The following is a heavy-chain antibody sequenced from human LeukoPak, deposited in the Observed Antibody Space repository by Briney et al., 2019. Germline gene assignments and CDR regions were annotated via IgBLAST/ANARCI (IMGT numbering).Heavy chain of an antibody. J-gene: IGHJ3*02. CDR2: IYPGDSDT. D-gene: IGHD1-1*01. V-gene: IGHV5-51*01. CDR1: GYRFSTSW. CDR3: ARLMYNTNLEAFDI. Sequence: GESLKISCQGSGYRFSTSWIAWLRQMPGQDLEWMGTIYPGDSDTRYSPSFEGRVTISAVQSINTAYLQWTSLKASDSAIYYCARLMYNTNLEAFDIWGQGTLVTVSS.